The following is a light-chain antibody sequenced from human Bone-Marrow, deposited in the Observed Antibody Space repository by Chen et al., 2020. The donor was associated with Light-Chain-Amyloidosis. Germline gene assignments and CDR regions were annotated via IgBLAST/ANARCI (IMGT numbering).Light chain of an antibody. J-gene: IGLJ3*02. V-gene: IGLV5-45*02. CDR2: FKSDSED. CDR1: SDINVGSYR. Sequence: QAVLTQPSSLSASPGASASLTCTFRSDINVGSYRISWYQQNPGSPPQYLLRFKSDSEDQRGSGVPSRFSGSRDVSANAGILLISGLQSEDEADYYCMIWHSTAWVFGGGTKLTVL. CDR3: MIWHSTAWV.